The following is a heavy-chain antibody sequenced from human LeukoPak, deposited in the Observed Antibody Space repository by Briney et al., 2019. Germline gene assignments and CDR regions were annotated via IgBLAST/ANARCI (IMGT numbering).Heavy chain of an antibody. CDR1: GFTFSSYA. J-gene: IGHJ6*03. Sequence: GGSLRLSCAASGFTFSSYAMSWVRQAPGKGLEWVSAISGSGGSTYYADPVKGRFTISRDNSKNTLYLQMNSLRAEDTAVYYCAKDQWLVLGRSENYYYYMDVWGKGTTVTVSS. CDR3: AKDQWLVLGRSENYYYYMDV. CDR2: ISGSGGST. V-gene: IGHV3-23*01. D-gene: IGHD6-19*01.